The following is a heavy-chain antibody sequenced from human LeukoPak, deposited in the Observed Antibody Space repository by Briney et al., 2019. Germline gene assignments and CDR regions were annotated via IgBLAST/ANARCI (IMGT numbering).Heavy chain of an antibody. V-gene: IGHV5-51*01. CDR3: GKYWDKVPLQNDVFDG. CDR1: GYSFTSYC. D-gene: IGHD1-26*01. CDR2: IQPGYSGP. Sequence: GESLKIFCKVSGYSFTSYCIGWVRQMPGKGLEWMGIIQPGYSGPTNSPSFQGQVTISVHKFINTAALEWSSLQALDTGKYYCGKYWDKVPLQNDVFDGWGQGTMVTVST. J-gene: IGHJ3*01.